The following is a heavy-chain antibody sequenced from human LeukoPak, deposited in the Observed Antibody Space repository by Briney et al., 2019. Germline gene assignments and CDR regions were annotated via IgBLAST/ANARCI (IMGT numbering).Heavy chain of an antibody. J-gene: IGHJ6*03. CDR1: GFTFDDYG. Sequence: PGGSLRLSCAASGFTFDDYGMSWVRQAPGKGLEWVSGINWNGGSTGYADSVKGRFTISRDNSKNTLYLQMNSLRAEDTAVYYCAKTYKYYYYYYMDVWGKGTTVTISS. D-gene: IGHD1-1*01. CDR2: INWNGGST. CDR3: AKTYKYYYYYYMDV. V-gene: IGHV3-20*04.